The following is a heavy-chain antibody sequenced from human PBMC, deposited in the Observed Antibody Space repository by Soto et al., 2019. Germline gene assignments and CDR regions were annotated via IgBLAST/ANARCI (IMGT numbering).Heavy chain of an antibody. CDR3: AKVPTYYYGSGSYFFDY. J-gene: IGHJ4*02. V-gene: IGHV3-23*01. D-gene: IGHD3-10*01. Sequence: GGSLRLSCAASGFTFSSYAMSWVRQAPGKGLEWVSAISGSGGSTYYADSVKGRFTISIDNSKNTLYLQMNSLRAEDTAVYYCAKVPTYYYGSGSYFFDYWGQGTLVTVSS. CDR1: GFTFSSYA. CDR2: ISGSGGST.